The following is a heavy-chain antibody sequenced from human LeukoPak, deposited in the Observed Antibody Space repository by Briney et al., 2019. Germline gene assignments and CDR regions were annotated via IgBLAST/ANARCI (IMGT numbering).Heavy chain of an antibody. CDR1: DGSFSGYY. CDR2: INHSGST. CDR3: ARGPTIAVAGGWFDP. V-gene: IGHV4-34*01. D-gene: IGHD6-19*01. Sequence: SETLSLTCAVYDGSFSGYYWSWIRQPPGKGLEWIGEINHSGSTNYNPSLKSRVTISVDTSKNQFSLKLSSVTAADTAVYYCARGPTIAVAGGWFDPWGQGTLVTVSS. J-gene: IGHJ5*02.